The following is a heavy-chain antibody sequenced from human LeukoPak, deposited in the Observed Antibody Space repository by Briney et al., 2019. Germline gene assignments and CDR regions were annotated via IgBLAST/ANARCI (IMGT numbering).Heavy chain of an antibody. CDR1: GYTFTNYY. J-gene: IGHJ6*02. D-gene: IGHD1-1*01. Sequence: ASVKVSCKASGYTFTNYYMYWVRQAPGHGLEWMGMINPDGGNTRYPQRFQGRVTMTRDTSTNTVYMEMRSLRSEDTAVYYCVRVLNEGTGGNYGMDVWGQGTTVIVSS. CDR2: INPDGGNT. V-gene: IGHV1-46*01. CDR3: VRVLNEGTGGNYGMDV.